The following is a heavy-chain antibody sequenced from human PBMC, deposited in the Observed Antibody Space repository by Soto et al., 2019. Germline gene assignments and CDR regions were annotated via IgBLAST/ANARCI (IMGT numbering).Heavy chain of an antibody. J-gene: IGHJ5*02. CDR2: IVVGSGST. CDR3: AADLYYDSSGYSNWFDP. V-gene: IGHV1-58*01. CDR1: GFTFTSSA. Sequence: SVKVSCKASGFTFTSSAVQWVRQARGQRLEWIGWIVVGSGSTNYAQKFQERVTITRDMSTSTAYMELSSLRSEDTAMYYCAADLYYDSSGYSNWFDPWGQGTLVTVSS. D-gene: IGHD3-22*01.